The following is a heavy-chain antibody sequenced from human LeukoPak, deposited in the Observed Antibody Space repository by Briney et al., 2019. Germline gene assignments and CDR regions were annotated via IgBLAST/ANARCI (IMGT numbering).Heavy chain of an antibody. CDR3: ARGLYGSSSLFDY. Sequence: GRSLRLSCAASGFTFSSYAMHWVRQAPGKGLEWVAVISYDGSNKYYADSVKGRFTISRDNSKNTLYLQMNSLRAEDTAVYYCARGLYGSSSLFDYWGQGTLVTVSS. CDR1: GFTFSSYA. J-gene: IGHJ4*02. V-gene: IGHV3-30*04. D-gene: IGHD6-13*01. CDR2: ISYDGSNK.